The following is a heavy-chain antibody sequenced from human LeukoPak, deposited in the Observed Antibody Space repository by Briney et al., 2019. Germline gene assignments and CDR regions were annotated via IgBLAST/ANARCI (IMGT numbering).Heavy chain of an antibody. D-gene: IGHD3-22*01. Sequence: SETLSLTCSVSGGSMGTYYWTWVRQPPGKGLEWIGYIYYRGSTNYNPSLKSRVTISEDTAKNQFSLKLSSVTSADTAVYSCARLLDNNISGDPDTFDVWGQGTTVIVSS. CDR3: ARLLDNNISGDPDTFDV. J-gene: IGHJ3*01. V-gene: IGHV4-59*01. CDR1: GGSMGTYY. CDR2: IYYRGST.